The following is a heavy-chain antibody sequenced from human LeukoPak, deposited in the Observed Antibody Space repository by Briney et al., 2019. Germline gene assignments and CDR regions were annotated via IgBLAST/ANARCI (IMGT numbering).Heavy chain of an antibody. V-gene: IGHV3-9*01. Sequence: PGRSLRLSCAASGFTFDDYAMHWVRHAPGKGLEGVSGISWNSGSIGYADSVKGRFTISRDNAKNSLYLQMNSLRAEDTALYYCAKETPWGAFDYWGQGTLVTVFS. CDR3: AKETPWGAFDY. J-gene: IGHJ4*02. CDR1: GFTFDDYA. D-gene: IGHD3-16*01. CDR2: ISWNSGSI.